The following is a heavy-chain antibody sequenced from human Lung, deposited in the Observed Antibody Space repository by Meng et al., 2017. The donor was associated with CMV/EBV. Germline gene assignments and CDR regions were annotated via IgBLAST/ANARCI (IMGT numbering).Heavy chain of an antibody. J-gene: IGHJ5*02. CDR3: ARVDCSSTSCYLLDGWFDP. Sequence: AXVXVSXXASGYTFTGYYMHWVRQAPGQGLEWMGWINPNSGGTNYAQKFQGRVTMTRDTSISTAYMELSRLRSDDTAVYYCARVDCSSTSCYLLDGWFDPWGQGXLVTVSS. D-gene: IGHD2-2*01. CDR1: GYTFTGYY. CDR2: INPNSGGT. V-gene: IGHV1-2*02.